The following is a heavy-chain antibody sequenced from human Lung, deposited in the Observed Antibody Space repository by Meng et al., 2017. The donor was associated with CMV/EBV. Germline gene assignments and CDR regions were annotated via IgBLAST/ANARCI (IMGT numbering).Heavy chain of an antibody. CDR3: ATSPDGPAGFDY. J-gene: IGHJ4*02. Sequence: SXTLSLXCSVSGGSIRSSSYYRGWIRQPPGKGLEWIGNIYDSGRTDYSPSLRSRVTISLDTSKMQFSLKLTSVTAADTAVYYCATSPDGPAGFDYWGQGVXVTVSS. CDR1: GGSIRSSSYY. D-gene: IGHD2-2*01. V-gene: IGHV4-39*07. CDR2: IYDSGRT.